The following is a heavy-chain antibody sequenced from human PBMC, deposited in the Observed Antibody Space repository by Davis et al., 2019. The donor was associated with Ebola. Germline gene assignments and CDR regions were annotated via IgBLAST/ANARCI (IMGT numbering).Heavy chain of an antibody. J-gene: IGHJ6*02. Sequence: GESLKISCAASGFTFSSYEMNWVRQAPGKGLEWVSYISSSGSTIYYADSVKGRFTISRDNSKNTLYLQMNSLRAEDTAVYYCAKEREEQLALYYYYGMDVWGQGTTVTVSS. CDR1: GFTFSSYE. D-gene: IGHD6-6*01. CDR2: ISSSGSTI. V-gene: IGHV3-48*03. CDR3: AKEREEQLALYYYYGMDV.